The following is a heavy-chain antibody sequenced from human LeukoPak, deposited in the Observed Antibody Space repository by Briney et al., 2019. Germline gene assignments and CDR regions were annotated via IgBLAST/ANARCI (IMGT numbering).Heavy chain of an antibody. CDR3: ARTPDRGGFDF. V-gene: IGHV4-59*01. D-gene: IGHD3-10*01. CDR1: GGSISTYY. CDR2: IYYGGRT. Sequence: SETLSLTCTVSGGSISTYYWSWVRQPPGKGLEYIGYIYYGGRTHYNPSLKSRVTISVDTSKNQFSLSLSSVTAADTAVYYCARTPDRGGFDFWGQGMLVTVSS. J-gene: IGHJ4*02.